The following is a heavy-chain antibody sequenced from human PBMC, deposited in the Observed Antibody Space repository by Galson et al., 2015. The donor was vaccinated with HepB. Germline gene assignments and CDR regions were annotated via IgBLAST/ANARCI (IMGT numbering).Heavy chain of an antibody. CDR2: IYYSGST. CDR1: GGSISSYY. J-gene: IGHJ4*02. D-gene: IGHD3-22*01. CDR3: ARVVVGHDSSGYYSFILDY. V-gene: IGHV4-59*01. Sequence: TLSLTCTVSGGSISSYYWSWIRQPPGEGLEWIGYIYYSGSTNYNPSLKSRVTISVDTSKNQFSLKLSSVTAADTAVYYCARVVVGHDSSGYYSFILDYWGQGTLVTVSS.